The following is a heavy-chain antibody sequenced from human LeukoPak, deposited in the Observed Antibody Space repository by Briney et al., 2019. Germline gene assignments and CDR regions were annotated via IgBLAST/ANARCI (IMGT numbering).Heavy chain of an antibody. CDR3: ARQVKSRSYLFDY. CDR1: GYTFTGYY. J-gene: IGHJ4*02. CDR2: INPNSGGT. D-gene: IGHD3-10*01. V-gene: IGHV1-2*02. Sequence: ASVKVCCKASGYTFTGYYMHWVRQAPGQGLEWMGWINPNSGGTNYAQKFQGRVTMTRDTSISTAYMELSRLRSDDTAVYYCARQVKSRSYLFDYWGQGTLVTVSS.